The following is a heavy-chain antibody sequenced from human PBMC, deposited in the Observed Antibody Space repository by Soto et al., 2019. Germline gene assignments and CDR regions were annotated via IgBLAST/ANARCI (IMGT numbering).Heavy chain of an antibody. V-gene: IGHV1-69*04. CDR1: GGTFSSYA. D-gene: IGHD3-16*02. Sequence: QVQLVQSAAEVKKPGSSVKVSCKASGGTFSSYAISWVRQAPGQGLEWMGRIIPILGIANYAQKFQGRVTITADNSTSTAYMELSRLRSEDTAVYYCARDSPKGHPFGVIKGQNWFDPWGQGTLVTVSS. CDR3: ARDSPKGHPFGVIKGQNWFDP. CDR2: IIPILGIA. J-gene: IGHJ5*02.